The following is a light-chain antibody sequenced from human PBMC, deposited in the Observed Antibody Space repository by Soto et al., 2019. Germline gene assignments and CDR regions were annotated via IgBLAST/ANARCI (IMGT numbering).Light chain of an antibody. CDR1: SSNIGAGYD. CDR2: GNS. J-gene: IGLJ2*01. CDR3: NSYNSSMSRV. V-gene: IGLV1-40*01. Sequence: QSVLTQPPSVSGAPGQRVTISCTGSSSNIGAGYDVHWYQQLPGTAPKLLISGNSNRPSGVPDRFSGSKSGTSASLAITGLQAEDEADYYCNSYNSSMSRVFGGGTKLTVL.